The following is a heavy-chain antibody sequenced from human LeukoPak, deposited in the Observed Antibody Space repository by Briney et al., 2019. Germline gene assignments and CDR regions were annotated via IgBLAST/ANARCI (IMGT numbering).Heavy chain of an antibody. D-gene: IGHD5-12*01. Sequence: GGSLRLSCAASGFTVSSNYMSWVRQAPGKGLEWVSVIYSGGSTYYADSVKGRFTISRDNSKNTLYLQMNSLRAEDTAVYYCARMVATAHFDYWGQGTLVAVSS. CDR2: IYSGGST. V-gene: IGHV3-53*01. CDR1: GFTVSSNY. CDR3: ARMVATAHFDY. J-gene: IGHJ4*02.